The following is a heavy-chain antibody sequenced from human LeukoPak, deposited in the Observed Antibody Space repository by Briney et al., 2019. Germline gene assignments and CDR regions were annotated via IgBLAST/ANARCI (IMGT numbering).Heavy chain of an antibody. D-gene: IGHD3-3*02. V-gene: IGHV4-61*01. CDR2: IYYSGST. CDR3: ARDGRHFWSGYYLYYFDY. CDR1: GDSVTSDSYY. Sequence: SETLSLTCTVSGDSVTSDSYYWSWTRQPPGKGLEWIGYIYYSGSTNYNPSPKSRVTISVDTSKNQFSLKLSSVTAADTAVYYCARDGRHFWSGYYLYYFDYWGQGTLVTVSS. J-gene: IGHJ4*02.